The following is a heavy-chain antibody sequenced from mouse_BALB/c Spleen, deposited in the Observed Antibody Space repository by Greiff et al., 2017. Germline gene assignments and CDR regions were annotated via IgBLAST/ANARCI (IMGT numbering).Heavy chain of an antibody. D-gene: IGHD4-1*02. V-gene: IGHV7-3*02. J-gene: IGHJ1*01. CDR1: GFTFTDYY. Sequence: EVHLVESGGGLVQPGGSLRLSCATSGFTFTDYYMSWVRQPPGKALEWLGFIRNKANGYTTEYSASVKGRFTISRDNSQSILYLQMNTLRAEDSATYYCARDSTGTYWYFDVWGAGTTVTVSS. CDR3: ARDSTGTYWYFDV. CDR2: IRNKANGYTT.